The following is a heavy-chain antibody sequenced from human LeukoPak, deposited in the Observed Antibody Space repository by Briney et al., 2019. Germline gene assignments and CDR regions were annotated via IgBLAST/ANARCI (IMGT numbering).Heavy chain of an antibody. V-gene: IGHV4-34*01. CDR3: AKNGQTGFSFDP. CDR2: GDGRGGT. CDR1: GESLNGHY. D-gene: IGHD3-9*01. J-gene: IGHJ5*02. Sequence: PSETLSLTCAVYGESLNGHYWSWIRQPPGKGLEWIGEGDGRGGTKFNPSLKSRATISADSSKNQFSLRLNSVTAADTAVYYCAKNGQTGFSFDPWGQGTLVTVSS.